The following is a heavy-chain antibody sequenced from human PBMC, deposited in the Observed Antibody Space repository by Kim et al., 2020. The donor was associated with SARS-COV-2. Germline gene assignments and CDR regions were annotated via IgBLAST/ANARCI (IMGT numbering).Heavy chain of an antibody. CDR2: IYYSGST. CDR1: GGSISSSSYY. J-gene: IGHJ3*02. CDR3: ARLSHKQDAFDI. V-gene: IGHV4-39*01. D-gene: IGHD3-3*02. Sequence: SETLSLTCTVSGGSISSSSYYWGWIRQPPGKGLEWIGSIYYSGSTYYNPSLKSRVTISVDTSKNQFSLKLSSVTAADTAVYYCARLSHKQDAFDIWGQGTMVTVSS.